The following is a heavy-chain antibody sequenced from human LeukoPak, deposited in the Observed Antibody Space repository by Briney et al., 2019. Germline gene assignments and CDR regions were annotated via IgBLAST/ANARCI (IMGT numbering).Heavy chain of an antibody. Sequence: GRSLRLSCAAPGFTFDDYAMHWVRQAPGKGLEWVSGISWNSGSIGYADSVKGRFTISRDNAKNSLYLQMNSLRAEDQTLSYCAKDRRGLVQGNFDYWGQGPLVTVS. CDR2: ISWNSGSI. CDR1: GFTFDDYA. D-gene: IGHD6-19*01. J-gene: IGHJ4*02. V-gene: IGHV3-9*01. CDR3: AKDRRGLVQGNFDY.